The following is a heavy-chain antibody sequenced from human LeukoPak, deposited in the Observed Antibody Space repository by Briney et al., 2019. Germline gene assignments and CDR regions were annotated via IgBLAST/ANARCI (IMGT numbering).Heavy chain of an antibody. CDR3: ARDPGGLVFDY. CDR2: IYTSGST. V-gene: IGHV4-4*07. Sequence: GSLRLSCAASGFTLSNAWMSWVRQAPGKGLEWIGRIYTSGSTNYNPSLKSRVTMSVDTSKNQFSLKLSSVTAADTAVYYCARDPGGLVFDYWGQGTLVTVSS. J-gene: IGHJ4*02. CDR1: GFTLSNAW. D-gene: IGHD2-8*02.